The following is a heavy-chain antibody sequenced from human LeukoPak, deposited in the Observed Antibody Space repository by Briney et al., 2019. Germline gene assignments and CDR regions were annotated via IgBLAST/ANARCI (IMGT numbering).Heavy chain of an antibody. J-gene: IGHJ5*02. V-gene: IGHV4-59*01. CDR2: IYYSGST. Sequence: KPSETLSLTCTVSGGSISSYYWSWIRQPPGKGLEWIGYIYYSGSTNYNPSLKSRVTISVDTSKNQFSLKLSSVTAADTAVYYCARAPYDFLSGLNWFDPWGQGTLVTVSS. CDR1: GGSISSYY. CDR3: ARAPYDFLSGLNWFDP. D-gene: IGHD3-3*01.